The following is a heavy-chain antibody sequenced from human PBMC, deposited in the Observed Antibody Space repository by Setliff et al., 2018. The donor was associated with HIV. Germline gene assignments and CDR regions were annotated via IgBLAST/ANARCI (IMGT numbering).Heavy chain of an antibody. J-gene: IGHJ4*02. Sequence: GGSLRLSCAASRFTFSDYYMSWIRQAPGKGLERVSYISSRGTTIYYAGSVKGRFTIFRDNAKNSLYLQMNSLRAEDTAVYYCARVYGRGYFDTSGYFDYWGQGTPVTVSS. V-gene: IGHV3-11*01. CDR3: ARVYGRGYFDTSGYFDY. CDR1: RFTFSDYY. D-gene: IGHD3-22*01. CDR2: ISSRGTTI.